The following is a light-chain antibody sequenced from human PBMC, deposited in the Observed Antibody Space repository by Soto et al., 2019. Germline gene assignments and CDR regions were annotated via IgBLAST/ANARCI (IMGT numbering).Light chain of an antibody. CDR2: GAS. CDR3: HQYHTLPPNP. Sequence: EVVMTQKKDTLSVSPGERVTLSCRASQSVRSNLAWYQQKPGQSPRLLIYGASTRATGIPARFSGSGSGTEFTLTISFLHSEDFALYYCHQYHTLPPNPFGQGRR. CDR1: QSVRSN. J-gene: IGKJ5*01. V-gene: IGKV3-15*01.